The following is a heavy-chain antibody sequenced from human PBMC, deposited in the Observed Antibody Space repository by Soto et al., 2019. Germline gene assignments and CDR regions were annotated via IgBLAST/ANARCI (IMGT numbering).Heavy chain of an antibody. CDR3: ARQTGTTVYYYYGMDV. D-gene: IGHD1-7*01. V-gene: IGHV5-10-1*01. CDR1: GYSFTSYW. CDR2: IDPSDSYT. J-gene: IGHJ6*02. Sequence: PGESLKISCKGSGYSFTSYWISWVRQMPGKGLEWMGRIDPSDSYTNYSPSFRGHVTISADKSISTAYLQWSSLKASDTAMYYCARQTGTTVYYYYGMDVWGQGTTVTSP.